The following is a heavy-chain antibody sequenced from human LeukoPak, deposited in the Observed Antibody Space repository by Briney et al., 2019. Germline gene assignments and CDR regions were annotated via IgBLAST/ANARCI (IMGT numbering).Heavy chain of an antibody. J-gene: IGHJ3*02. CDR2: IKSKTDGGTT. V-gene: IGHV3-15*01. Sequence: GGSLRLSCAASGFTFSNAWMSWVRQAPGKGLEWVGRIKSKTDGGTTDYAAPVKGRFTISRDDSKNTLYLQMNSLKTEDTAVYYCTTEVGATSRDFAFDIWGQGTMVTVSS. CDR3: TTEVGATSRDFAFDI. CDR1: GFTFSNAW. D-gene: IGHD1-26*01.